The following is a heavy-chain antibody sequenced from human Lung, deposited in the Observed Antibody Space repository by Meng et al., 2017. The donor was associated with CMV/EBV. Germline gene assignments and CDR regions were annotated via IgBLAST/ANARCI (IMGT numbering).Heavy chain of an antibody. CDR2: IYPGDSDT. V-gene: IGHV5-51*01. Sequence: SXKGSGYSFTSYWIGWVRQMPGKGLEWMGIIYPGDSDTRYSPSFQGQVTISADKSISTAYLQWSSLKASDTAMYYCARGVYSSSSNWFDPSGQGTLVTVSS. D-gene: IGHD6-6*01. CDR3: ARGVYSSSSNWFDP. CDR1: GYSFTSYW. J-gene: IGHJ5*02.